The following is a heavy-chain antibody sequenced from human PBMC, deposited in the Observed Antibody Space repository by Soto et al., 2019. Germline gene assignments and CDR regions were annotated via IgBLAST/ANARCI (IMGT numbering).Heavy chain of an antibody. V-gene: IGHV5-10-1*01. D-gene: IGHD2-15*01. Sequence: PGESLKISCKGSGYSFTSYWISWVRQMPGKGLEWMGRIDPSDSYTNYSPSFQGHVTISADKSISTAYLQWSSLKASDTAMYYCAREYCSGGSCYSYYYGMDVWGQGTTVTVSS. J-gene: IGHJ6*02. CDR2: IDPSDSYT. CDR3: AREYCSGGSCYSYYYGMDV. CDR1: GYSFTSYW.